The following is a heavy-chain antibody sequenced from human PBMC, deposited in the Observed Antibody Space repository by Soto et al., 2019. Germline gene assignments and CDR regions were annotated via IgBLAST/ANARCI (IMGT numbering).Heavy chain of an antibody. Sequence: SVKVSCKASGCTFSSYTISWVRQAPGQGLEWMGRIIPILGIANYAQKFQGRVTITADKSTSIAYMELSSLRSEDTAVYYCAISSSLQITYYYYMVVWGKGTTVTVSS. V-gene: IGHV1-69*02. CDR1: GCTFSSYT. CDR2: IIPILGIA. D-gene: IGHD6-13*01. CDR3: AISSSLQITYYYYMVV. J-gene: IGHJ6*03.